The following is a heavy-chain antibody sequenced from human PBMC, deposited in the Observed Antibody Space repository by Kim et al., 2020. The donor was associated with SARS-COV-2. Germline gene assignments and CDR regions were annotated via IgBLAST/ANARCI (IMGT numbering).Heavy chain of an antibody. CDR1: GGSISSGDYY. Sequence: SETLSLTCTVSGGSISSGDYYWSWIRQPPGKGLEWIGYIYYSGSTYYNPSLKSRVTISVDTSKNQFSLKLSSVTAADTAVYYCAREGGLGWFDSWGQGTLVTVSS. D-gene: IGHD6-19*01. J-gene: IGHJ5*01. CDR3: AREGGLGWFDS. CDR2: IYYSGST. V-gene: IGHV4-30-4*01.